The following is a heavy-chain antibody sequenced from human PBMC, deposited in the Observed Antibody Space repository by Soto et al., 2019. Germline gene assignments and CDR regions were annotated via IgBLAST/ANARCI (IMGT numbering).Heavy chain of an antibody. Sequence: ASVKVSSKASGYTLTSYAMHWVRQAPGQRFEWMGWINAGNGNTKYSQKFQGRVTITRDTSASTAYMELSSLRSEDTAVYYCARATRDPYDSSGYYIWGQGTLVTVSS. J-gene: IGHJ4*02. CDR3: ARATRDPYDSSGYYI. CDR1: GYTLTSYA. D-gene: IGHD3-22*01. V-gene: IGHV1-3*01. CDR2: INAGNGNT.